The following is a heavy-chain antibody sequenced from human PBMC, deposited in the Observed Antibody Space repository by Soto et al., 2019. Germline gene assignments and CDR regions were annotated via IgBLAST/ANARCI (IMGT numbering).Heavy chain of an antibody. V-gene: IGHV4-31*03. Sequence: LSLTCTVSGGSISSGGYYWSWIRQHPGKGLEWIGYIYYSGSTYYNPSLKSRVTISVDTSKNQFSLKLSSVTAADTAVYYCARGREIFGAVTPFEYWGQGTRVTVSS. CDR2: IYYSGST. D-gene: IGHD3-3*01. CDR3: ARGREIFGAVTPFEY. J-gene: IGHJ4*02. CDR1: GGSISSGGYY.